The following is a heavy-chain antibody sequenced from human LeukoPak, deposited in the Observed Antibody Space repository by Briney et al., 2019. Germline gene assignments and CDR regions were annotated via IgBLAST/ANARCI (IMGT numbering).Heavy chain of an antibody. CDR2: MYYSGAT. CDR3: ARQSITPSDWLDP. CDR1: GASISDGHYY. V-gene: IGHV4-39*01. J-gene: IGHJ5*02. Sequence: SETLSLTCTVSGASISDGHYYWGWIRQTPGKGLEWIASMYYSGATHYHPSLKSRVTISVNTSTNQLSLKLSSVTAADTAVYYCARQSITPSDWLDPWGQGSLVIVSS. D-gene: IGHD3-3*01.